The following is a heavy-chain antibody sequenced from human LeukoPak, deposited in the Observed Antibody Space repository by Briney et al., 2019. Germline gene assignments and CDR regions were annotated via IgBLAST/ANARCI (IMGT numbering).Heavy chain of an antibody. D-gene: IGHD6-19*01. Sequence: SETLSLTCTVSGGSISSHYWSWIRQPPGKGLEWIGYIYFSGSTNYNPSLKSRVTISIDTPNNQFSLKLSSVTASDTGVYYCARGLGAVAGRIYDGFDMWGQGTMVTVSS. CDR1: GGSISSHY. CDR3: ARGLGAVAGRIYDGFDM. J-gene: IGHJ3*02. V-gene: IGHV4-59*11. CDR2: IYFSGST.